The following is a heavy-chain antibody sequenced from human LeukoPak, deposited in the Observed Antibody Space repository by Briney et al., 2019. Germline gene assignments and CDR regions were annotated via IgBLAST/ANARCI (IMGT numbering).Heavy chain of an antibody. CDR3: ARTAAAGIYYYYYGMDV. Sequence: NPSETLSLTCTVSGGSISSYYWSWIRQPPGKGLEWIGYIYYSGSTNYNPSLKSRVTISVDTSKNQFSLKQSSVTAADTAVYYCARTAAAGIYYYYYGMDVWGQGTTVTVSS. CDR2: IYYSGST. J-gene: IGHJ6*02. V-gene: IGHV4-59*01. D-gene: IGHD6-13*01. CDR1: GGSISSYY.